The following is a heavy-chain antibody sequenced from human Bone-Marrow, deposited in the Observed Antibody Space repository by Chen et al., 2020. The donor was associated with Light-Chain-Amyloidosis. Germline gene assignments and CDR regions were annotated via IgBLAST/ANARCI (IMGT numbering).Heavy chain of an antibody. V-gene: IGHV1-2*02. Sequence: QVHLVQSWAEVKKPGASVKVSCQASGYTFNDYYLHWARQAPGQGLEWMGWIRPNTGDTEYTQNFQGRVTLTTDRSISTAYMELSSLTSDDTAVYYCARDPYCSAPTCYGGAMDVWGQGTTVTVSS. CDR1: GYTFNDYY. CDR2: IRPNTGDT. D-gene: IGHD2-15*01. J-gene: IGHJ6*02. CDR3: ARDPYCSAPTCYGGAMDV.